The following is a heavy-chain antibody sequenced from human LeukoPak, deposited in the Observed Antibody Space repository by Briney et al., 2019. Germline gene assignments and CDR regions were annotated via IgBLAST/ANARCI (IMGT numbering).Heavy chain of an antibody. V-gene: IGHV4-34*01. CDR1: GGAFSGYY. D-gene: IGHD3-16*02. Sequence: SETLSLTCAVYGGAFSGYYWSWIRQPPGKGLEWIGEINHRGSTNYNPYLKSRVTISVDTSKNQFSLKLSSVTAADTAVYYCARRVTYYDYVWGSYRSNWFDPWGQGTLVTVSS. CDR2: INHRGST. J-gene: IGHJ5*02. CDR3: ARRVTYYDYVWGSYRSNWFDP.